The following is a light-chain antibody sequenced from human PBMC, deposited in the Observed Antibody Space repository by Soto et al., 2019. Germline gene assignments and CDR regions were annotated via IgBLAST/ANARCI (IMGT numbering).Light chain of an antibody. Sequence: DIQMTQSPSSLSASVGDRVTITCRASQSINNYLHWYQQKPGEAPTLLVYDSSTLQSGVPSRFSGSGFGAEFTLTVSSLQPEDFATYYCQQSYSNPTWTFGQGTKVDNK. CDR1: QSINNY. CDR2: DSS. CDR3: QQSYSNPTWT. J-gene: IGKJ1*01. V-gene: IGKV1-39*01.